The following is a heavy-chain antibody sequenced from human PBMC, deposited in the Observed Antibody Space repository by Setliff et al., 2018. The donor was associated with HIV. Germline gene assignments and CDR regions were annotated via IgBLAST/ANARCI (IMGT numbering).Heavy chain of an antibody. CDR3: ARVVAATHYYYYYMDV. Sequence: KPSETLSLTCTVSGGSVTSSLYYWGWIRQPPGKGLEWIGTIYYGGTTYYNPSLKSRVTISLDTSNNHFSLKLRSVTATDTAVYYCARVVAATHYYYYYMDVWGKGTTVTVSS. CDR1: GGSVTSSLYY. V-gene: IGHV4-39*02. J-gene: IGHJ6*03. CDR2: IYYGGTT. D-gene: IGHD2-15*01.